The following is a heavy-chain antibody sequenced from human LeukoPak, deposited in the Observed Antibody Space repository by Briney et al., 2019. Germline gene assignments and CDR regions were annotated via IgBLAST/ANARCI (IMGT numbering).Heavy chain of an antibody. CDR2: INPNSGGT. CDR3: ARDMEAAAGTAGAAA. Sequence: ASVKVSCKASGYTFTGYYMHWVRQAPGQGLEWMGWINPNSGGTNYAQKFQGRVTMTRDTSISTAHMELSRLRSDDTAVYYCARDMEAAAGTAGAAAWGQGTLVTVSS. V-gene: IGHV1-2*02. D-gene: IGHD6-13*01. J-gene: IGHJ5*02. CDR1: GYTFTGYY.